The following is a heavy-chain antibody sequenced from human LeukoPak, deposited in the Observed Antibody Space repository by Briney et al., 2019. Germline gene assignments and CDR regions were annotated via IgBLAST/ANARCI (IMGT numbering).Heavy chain of an antibody. J-gene: IGHJ3*02. Sequence: SETLSLTCTVSGYSISNGYYWGWVRQPPGKGLEWIGSIYYSGSTYYNPSLKSRVTISVDTSKNQFSLKLSSVTAADTAVYYCARFSPAVAGRGGAFDIWGQGTMVPVSS. CDR2: IYYSGST. CDR1: GYSISNGYY. CDR3: ARFSPAVAGRGGAFDI. V-gene: IGHV4-38-2*02. D-gene: IGHD6-19*01.